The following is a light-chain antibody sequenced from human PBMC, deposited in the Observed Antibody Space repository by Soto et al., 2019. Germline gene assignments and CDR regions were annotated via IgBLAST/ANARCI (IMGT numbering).Light chain of an antibody. CDR3: WSYAGNTIFV. CDR1: SSNIGAGYD. CDR2: GNS. V-gene: IGLV1-40*01. J-gene: IGLJ2*01. Sequence: QLVLTQPPSVSGAPGQRVTISCTGSSSNIGAGYDVHWYQQLPGTAPKLLIYGNSNRPSGVPDRFSGSKSGTSASLAITGLQAEDEADYYCWSYAGNTIFVFGGGTKLTVL.